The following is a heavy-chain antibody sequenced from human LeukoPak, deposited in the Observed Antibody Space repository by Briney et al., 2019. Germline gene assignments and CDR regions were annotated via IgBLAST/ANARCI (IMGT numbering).Heavy chain of an antibody. CDR1: GLTFSNXK. CDR2: XXXXGRTT. Sequence: XGSXXXXXXVSGLTFSNXKXXXVRXAPGKGXXXXXXXXXXGRTTFYADSVKGRFTISRDNAKNSLYLQMSSLRVEDTAVYYCASWAGNTQSDSWSGPFDYWGQGTLVTVSS. V-gene: IGHV3-48*03. CDR3: ASWAGNTQSDSWSGPFDY. D-gene: IGHD3-3*01. J-gene: IGHJ4*02.